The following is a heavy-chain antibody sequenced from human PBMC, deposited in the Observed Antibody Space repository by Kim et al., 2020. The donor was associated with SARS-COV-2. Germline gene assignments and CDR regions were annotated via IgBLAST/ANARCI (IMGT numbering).Heavy chain of an antibody. CDR1: GGSFSGYY. V-gene: IGHV4-34*01. J-gene: IGHJ6*02. D-gene: IGHD3-9*01. CDR2: INHSGST. CDR3: ARYGGYYDILTGYYYYYYGMDV. Sequence: SETLSLTCAVYGGSFSGYYWSWIRQPPGKGLEWIGEINHSGSTNYNPSLKSRVTISVDTSKNQFSLKLSSVTAADTAVYYCARYGGYYDILTGYYYYYYGMDVWGQGTTVTVSS.